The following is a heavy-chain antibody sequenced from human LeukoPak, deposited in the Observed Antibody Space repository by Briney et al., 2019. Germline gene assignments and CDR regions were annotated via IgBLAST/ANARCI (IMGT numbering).Heavy chain of an antibody. Sequence: PGGFLRLSCTTSGFTFNNYAMQLSRQAPGEGMEWVAVIPYHGSNKNYADSVKGRFTISRDNSKNTLYLQMNSLRAEDTAVYYCAKEQPQTWLFDYWGQGTLVTVSS. V-gene: IGHV3-30*04. CDR1: GFTFNNYA. D-gene: IGHD5-12*01. CDR3: AKEQPQTWLFDY. J-gene: IGHJ4*02. CDR2: IPYHGSNK.